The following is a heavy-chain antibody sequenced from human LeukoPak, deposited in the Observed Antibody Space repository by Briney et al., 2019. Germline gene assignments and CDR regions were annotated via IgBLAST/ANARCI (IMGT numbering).Heavy chain of an antibody. V-gene: IGHV3-7*01. J-gene: IGHJ4*02. CDR1: GFTLSKHW. Sequence: GGSLTLSCAASGFTLSKHWMTWVRQAPGKGLECVAIIKQDGSEKYYVNSVKGRFTISRDNAKNSLYLQMNSLRAEDTAVYYCARAGLRWYQTPFDYWGQGTLVTVSS. CDR2: IKQDGSEK. CDR3: ARAGLRWYQTPFDY. D-gene: IGHD4-23*01.